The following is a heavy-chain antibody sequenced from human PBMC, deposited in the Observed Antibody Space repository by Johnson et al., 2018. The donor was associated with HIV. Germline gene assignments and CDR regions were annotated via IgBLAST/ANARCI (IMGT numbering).Heavy chain of an antibody. CDR1: GFTFSSYG. V-gene: IGHV3-30*02. D-gene: IGHD6-13*01. CDR2: IGYDGSNK. CDR3: AREGGIAAAGTDAFDI. J-gene: IGHJ3*02. Sequence: QVQLVESGGGVVQPGGSLRLSCAASGFTFSSYGMNWVRQALGKGLEWVAFIGYDGSNKYYVDSVKGRFTISRDNAKNSLYLQMNSLGAEDTAVYYCAREGGIAAAGTDAFDIWGQVTMVTVSS.